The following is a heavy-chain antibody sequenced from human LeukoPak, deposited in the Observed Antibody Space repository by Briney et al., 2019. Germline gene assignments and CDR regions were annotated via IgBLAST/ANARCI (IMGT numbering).Heavy chain of an antibody. D-gene: IGHD3-22*01. CDR2: MYTGGST. J-gene: IGHJ4*02. CDR1: GCTISTNY. V-gene: IGHV3-53*01. CDR3: ARAPFHYDSSGYPYFDG. Sequence: PGGSLRLSCAASGCTISTNYMSWVRQAPGKGLEWVSVMYTGGSTYYADSVKGRFTISRDNSKNTLYLQMNSLRAEDTALYYCARAPFHYDSSGYPYFDGWGQGTLVTVSS.